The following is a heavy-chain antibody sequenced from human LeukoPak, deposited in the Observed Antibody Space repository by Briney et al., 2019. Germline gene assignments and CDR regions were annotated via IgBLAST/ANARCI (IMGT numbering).Heavy chain of an antibody. CDR3: ARPRSGYYFDY. CDR1: GYTFTSYD. Sequence: ASVTVSCKASGYTFTSYDINWVRQAPGQGLEWMGWMYPNSGNTDYAQKFQGRVTMTRNTSISTAYMELSSLRSEDTAVYYCARPRSGYYFDYWGQGTLVTVSS. V-gene: IGHV1-8*01. D-gene: IGHD3-10*01. J-gene: IGHJ4*02. CDR2: MYPNSGNT.